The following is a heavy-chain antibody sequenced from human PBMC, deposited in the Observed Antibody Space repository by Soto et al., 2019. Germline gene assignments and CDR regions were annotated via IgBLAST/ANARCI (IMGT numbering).Heavy chain of an antibody. CDR2: ISYDGSNK. CDR3: AKEDQGHWAVAHAFDI. CDR1: GFTFSSYG. D-gene: IGHD2-15*01. J-gene: IGHJ3*02. Sequence: QVQLVESGGGVVQPGRSLRLSCAASGFTFSSYGMHWVRQAPGKGLEWVAVISYDGSNKYYADSVKGRFTISRDNSKNTLYLQMNSLRAEDTAVYYCAKEDQGHWAVAHAFDIWGQGTMVTVSS. V-gene: IGHV3-30*18.